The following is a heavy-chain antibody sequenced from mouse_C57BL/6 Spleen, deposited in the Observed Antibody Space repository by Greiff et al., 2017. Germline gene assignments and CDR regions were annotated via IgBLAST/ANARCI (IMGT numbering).Heavy chain of an antibody. CDR3: ARGGYGNVDY. V-gene: IGHV1-69*01. CDR2: IDPSDSYT. D-gene: IGHD2-1*01. Sequence: QVQLQQPGAELVMPGASVKLSCKASGYTFTSYWMHWVKQRPGQGLEWIGEIDPSDSYTNYNQKFKGKSTLTVDKSSSTAYMQLSSLTSEDSAVYYCARGGYGNVDYWGQGTTRTVSS. CDR1: GYTFTSYW. J-gene: IGHJ2*01.